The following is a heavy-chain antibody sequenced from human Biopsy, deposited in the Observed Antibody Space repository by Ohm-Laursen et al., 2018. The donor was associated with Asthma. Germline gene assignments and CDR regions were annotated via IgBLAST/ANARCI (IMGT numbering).Heavy chain of an antibody. Sequence: ASVKVSCKLSRYSLTDLSMHWVRQAPGQGLEWMGGHGHEEGGTVNARRFQGRVTMTEDTSTDTAYMELSSLSSDDTAVYYCASDFPKDYVRCNFQFWGQGTLVTVSS. D-gene: IGHD4-17*01. J-gene: IGHJ4*02. CDR3: ASDFPKDYVRCNFQF. CDR2: HGHEEGGT. CDR1: RYSLTDLS. V-gene: IGHV1-24*01.